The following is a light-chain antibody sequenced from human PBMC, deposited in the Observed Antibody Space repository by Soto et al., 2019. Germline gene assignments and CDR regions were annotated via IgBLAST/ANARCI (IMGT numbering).Light chain of an antibody. CDR3: QNYNSAPET. Sequence: DIQMTQSPSSLSASVGDRVTITCRASQGISNYLAWYQQKPGKVPKVLIYAASTLHSGVPSRFSGSGSGTEFTLTITNVQPEDVATYYCQNYNSAPETFGPGTKVEIE. J-gene: IGKJ1*01. V-gene: IGKV1-27*01. CDR1: QGISNY. CDR2: AAS.